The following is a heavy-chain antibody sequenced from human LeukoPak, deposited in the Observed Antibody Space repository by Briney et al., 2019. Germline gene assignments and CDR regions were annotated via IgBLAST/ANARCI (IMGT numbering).Heavy chain of an antibody. CDR2: INHSGST. CDR3: ARGSDWFDP. V-gene: IGHV4-34*01. J-gene: IGHJ5*02. CDR1: GGSFSGYY. Sequence: SETLSLTCAVYGGSFSGYYWSWIRQPPGKGLEWIGEINHSGSTNYNPSLKSRVTISVDTSKNQFSLKLSSVTAADTAVYYCARGSDWFDPWGQGTLVTVSS.